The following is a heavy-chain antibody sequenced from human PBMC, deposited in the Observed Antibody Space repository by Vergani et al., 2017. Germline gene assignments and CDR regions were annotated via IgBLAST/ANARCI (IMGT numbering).Heavy chain of an antibody. J-gene: IGHJ3*01. CDR1: GASINNDFYY. V-gene: IGHV4-61*02. Sequence: QVQLQESGPGLVKPSQTLSLTCTVSGASINNDFYYWHWIRQPAGKGLEWIGRIYVSGITDYNSSLQSRVSMSVDTSKNQFSLTLTSVTAADTAVYCCARDNKQLRPRAFDRWRQGTMVTVSS. D-gene: IGHD4-23*01. CDR3: ARDNKQLRPRAFDR. CDR2: IYVSGIT.